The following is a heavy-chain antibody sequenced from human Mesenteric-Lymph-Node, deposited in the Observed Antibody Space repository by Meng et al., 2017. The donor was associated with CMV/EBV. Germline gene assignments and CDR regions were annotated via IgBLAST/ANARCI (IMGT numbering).Heavy chain of an antibody. V-gene: IGHV1-2*02. J-gene: IGHJ5*02. CDR1: GYTFTDYF. Sequence: ASVKVSCKASGYTFTDYFIHWVRQAPGQGLEWMGWINPDSGGTYYAQNFQGRVTMTRDTSISTAYMELSRLTSDDADVFYCATSHCSGGGNCSNNWCDPWGQGTMVTVSS. CDR3: ATSHCSGGGNCSNNWCDP. D-gene: IGHD2-15*01. CDR2: INPDSGGT.